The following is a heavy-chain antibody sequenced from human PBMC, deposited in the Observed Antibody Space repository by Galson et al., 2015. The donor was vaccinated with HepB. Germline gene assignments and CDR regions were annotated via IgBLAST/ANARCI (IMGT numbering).Heavy chain of an antibody. J-gene: IGHJ6*02. V-gene: IGHV3-21*01. CDR3: ARVSYYGSGSGPYYYGMDV. D-gene: IGHD3-10*01. CDR2: IRGHTTYI. Sequence: SLRLSCAASGFTFESYTMNWVRQAPGKGLEWVSTIRGHTTYIYYADSVRGRFTVSRDNAESSLSLQMHSLRVEDTAVYYCARVSYYGSGSGPYYYGMDVWGQGTTVTVS. CDR1: GFTFESYT.